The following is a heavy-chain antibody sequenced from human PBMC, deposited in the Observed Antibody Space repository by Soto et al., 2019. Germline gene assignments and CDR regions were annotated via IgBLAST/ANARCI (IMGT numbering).Heavy chain of an antibody. CDR1: GFTFISYA. V-gene: IGHV3-23*01. D-gene: IGHD2-2*01. Sequence: EVQLLESGGGLVQPGGSLRLSCAASGFTFISYAMSWVRQAPGKGLEWVSAISGSGGSTYYADYVKGRFAISRDHSKNSLYLQMNSLRAEDTAVYYCANDQFPHCSSTSCWNYYYYGMDVWGKGTTVTVSS. CDR3: ANDQFPHCSSTSCWNYYYYGMDV. CDR2: ISGSGGST. J-gene: IGHJ6*04.